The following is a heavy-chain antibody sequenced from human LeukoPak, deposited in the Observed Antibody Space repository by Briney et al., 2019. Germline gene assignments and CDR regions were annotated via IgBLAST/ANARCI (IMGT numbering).Heavy chain of an antibody. CDR3: ARGRPNLYCSSTSCYHYYYYGMDV. CDR2: INHSGST. Sequence: SETLSLTCAVYGGSFSGYYWSWIRQPPGKGLEWIGEINHSGSTYYNPSLKSRVTISVDTSKNQFSLKLSSVTAADTAVYYCARGRPNLYCSSTSCYHYYYYGMDVWGQGTTVTVSS. J-gene: IGHJ6*02. V-gene: IGHV4-34*01. CDR1: GGSFSGYY. D-gene: IGHD2-2*01.